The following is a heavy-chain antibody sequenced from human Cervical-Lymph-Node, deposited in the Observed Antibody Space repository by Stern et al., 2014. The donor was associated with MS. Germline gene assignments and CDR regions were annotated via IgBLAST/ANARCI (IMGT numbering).Heavy chain of an antibody. CDR1: GFTFSSYG. Sequence: QVQLVQSGGGVVQPGRSLRLSCAASGFTFSSYGMHWVRQAPGKGLEWVAVISYDGSNKYYADSVKGRFTISRDNSKNTLLLQMNSLRPEDTAVYYCAKDRTPYCGGDCPEYFQHWGQGTLVTVSS. CDR3: AKDRTPYCGGDCPEYFQH. J-gene: IGHJ1*01. V-gene: IGHV3-30*18. D-gene: IGHD2-21*02. CDR2: ISYDGSNK.